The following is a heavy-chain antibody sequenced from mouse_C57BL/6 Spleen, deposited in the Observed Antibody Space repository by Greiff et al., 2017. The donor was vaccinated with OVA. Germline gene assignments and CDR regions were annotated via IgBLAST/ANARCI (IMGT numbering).Heavy chain of an antibody. Sequence: EVKLLESGPGLVKPSPSLSLSCSVTGYSITSGYYWNWIRQFPGNKLEWVGYISYDGSNNYNPSLKNRISITRDTSKNQFFLKLKSVTTEDTATYYCARRLLRSPGFDGWGTGTTVTVSS. CDR3: ARRLLRSPGFDG. J-gene: IGHJ1*03. V-gene: IGHV3-6*01. CDR2: ISYDGSN. D-gene: IGHD1-1*01. CDR1: GYSITSGYY.